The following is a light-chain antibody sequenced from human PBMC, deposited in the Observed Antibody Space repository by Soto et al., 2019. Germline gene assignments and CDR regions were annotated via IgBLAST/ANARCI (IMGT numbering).Light chain of an antibody. J-gene: IGLJ2*01. CDR1: NSNIGKNY. V-gene: IGLV1-47*01. Sequence: QSVLTQPPSVSGTPWQRVTISCSGTNSNIGKNYVYWYRQLPGTAPKLLIYRNNQRPAGVPDRFSGSKSGTSASLDISGLRSEDEADYYCAAWDDSLSGHELFGGGTKLTVL. CDR2: RNN. CDR3: AAWDDSLSGHEL.